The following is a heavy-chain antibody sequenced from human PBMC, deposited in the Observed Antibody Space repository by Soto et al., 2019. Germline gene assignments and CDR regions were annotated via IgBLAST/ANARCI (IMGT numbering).Heavy chain of an antibody. J-gene: IGHJ3*02. V-gene: IGHV1-18*01. CDR1: GYTFTSYG. CDR2: ISAYNGNT. D-gene: IGHD2-21*02. CDR3: ARDPYCGGDCYSGRAFDI. Sequence: ASVKVSCKASGYTFTSYGISWVRQAPGQGLEWMGWISAYNGNTNYAQKLQGRVTMTTDTSTSTAYMELRSLRSDDTAVYYCARDPYCGGDCYSGRAFDIWGQGTTVTVSS.